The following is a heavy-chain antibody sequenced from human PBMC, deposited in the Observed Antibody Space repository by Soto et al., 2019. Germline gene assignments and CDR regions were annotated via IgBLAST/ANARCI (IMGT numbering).Heavy chain of an antibody. J-gene: IGHJ5*02. Sequence: ASVKVSCKASGYTFTSYGISWVRQAPGQGLEWMGWISAYNGNTNYAQKLQGRVTMTTDTSTSTAYMELRSLRSYDTAVYYCARDFVGYCGGDCYNPGWFDPWGQGTLVTVSS. V-gene: IGHV1-18*04. CDR2: ISAYNGNT. CDR3: ARDFVGYCGGDCYNPGWFDP. D-gene: IGHD2-21*02. CDR1: GYTFTSYG.